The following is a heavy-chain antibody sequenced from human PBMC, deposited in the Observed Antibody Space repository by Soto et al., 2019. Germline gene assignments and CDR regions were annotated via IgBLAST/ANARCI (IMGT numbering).Heavy chain of an antibody. CDR3: ATPGAAGWVDP. D-gene: IGHD6-25*01. V-gene: IGHV1-24*01. Sequence: QVQLVQSGAEVKKPGASVKVSCKVSGYTLTELSMHWVRQAPGKGREWMGAFDSEDGETIYAPKFQGRVTMTEDSATDTAYMELSSLRSEDTAVYYCATPGAAGWVDPWGQGTLVTVSS. CDR1: GYTLTELS. J-gene: IGHJ5*02. CDR2: FDSEDGET.